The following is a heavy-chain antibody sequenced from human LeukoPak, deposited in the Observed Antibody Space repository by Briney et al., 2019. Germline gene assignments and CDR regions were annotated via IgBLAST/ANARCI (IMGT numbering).Heavy chain of an antibody. CDR1: GGSISSYY. D-gene: IGHD2-15*01. CDR3: ARVYWDNWFDP. Sequence: SETLSLTCTVSGGSISSYYWSWIRQPTEKGLEWIGYIYYSGSTNYNPSLKSRVTISVDTSKNQFSLKLSSVTAADTAVYYCARVYWDNWFDPWGQGTLVTVSS. CDR2: IYYSGST. V-gene: IGHV4-59*01. J-gene: IGHJ5*02.